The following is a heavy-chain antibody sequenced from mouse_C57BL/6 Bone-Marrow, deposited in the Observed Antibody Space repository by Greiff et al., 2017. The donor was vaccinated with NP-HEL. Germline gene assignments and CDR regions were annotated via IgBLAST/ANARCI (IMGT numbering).Heavy chain of an antibody. CDR2: IYPGSGST. CDR3: ARIHYGSSYGYFDV. D-gene: IGHD1-1*01. V-gene: IGHV1-55*01. CDR1: GYTFTSYW. Sequence: QVQLQQPGAELVKPGASVKMSCKASGYTFTSYWITWVKQRPGQGLEWIGDIYPGSGSTNYNEKFKSKATLTVDTSSSTSYMQLSSLTSEDSAVYYCARIHYGSSYGYFDVCGTGTTVTVSS. J-gene: IGHJ1*03.